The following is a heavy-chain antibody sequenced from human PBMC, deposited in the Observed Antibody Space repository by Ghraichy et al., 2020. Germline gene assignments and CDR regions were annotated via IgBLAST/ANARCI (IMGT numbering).Heavy chain of an antibody. V-gene: IGHV4-34*01. CDR3: ARRGYSSSPDY. D-gene: IGHD6-13*01. CDR1: GGSFSGYY. Sequence: SQTLSLTCAVYGGSFSGYYWSWIRQPPGKGLEWIGEINHSGSTNYNPSLKSRVTMSVDTSKNQFSLKLSSVTAADTAVYYCARRGYSSSPDYWGQGTLVTVSS. CDR2: INHSGST. J-gene: IGHJ4*02.